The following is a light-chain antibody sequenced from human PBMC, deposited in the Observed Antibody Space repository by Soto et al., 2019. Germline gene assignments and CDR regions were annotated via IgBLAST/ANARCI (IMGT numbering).Light chain of an antibody. J-gene: IGKJ5*01. CDR2: GAA. CDR3: QQSYNSLPIT. V-gene: IGKV1-39*01. Sequence: MRLTQSTSSLYESVADRVTIPCQAGQAIXTALVWYQQKPGKVPKLLXYGAASLQSGGPSRLSGSGSATDFPLTSSSRQHTDLSNDYCQQSYNSLPITFGQGTRLE. CDR1: QAIXTA.